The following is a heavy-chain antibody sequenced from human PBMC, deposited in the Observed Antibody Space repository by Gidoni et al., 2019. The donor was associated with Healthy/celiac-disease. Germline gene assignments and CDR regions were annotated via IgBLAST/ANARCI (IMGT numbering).Heavy chain of an antibody. D-gene: IGHD6-13*01. CDR3: AKDRGLSSSSTLRGNYYYYGMDV. J-gene: IGHJ6*02. CDR1: GFTFDDYA. V-gene: IGHV3-9*01. CDR2: ISWNSGSI. Sequence: EVQLVESGGGLVQPGRSLRLSCAASGFTFDDYAMPWGRQAPGKGLEWVSGISWNSGSIGYADSVKGRFTISRDNAKNSLYLQMNSLRAEDTALYYCAKDRGLSSSSTLRGNYYYYGMDVWGQGTTVTVSS.